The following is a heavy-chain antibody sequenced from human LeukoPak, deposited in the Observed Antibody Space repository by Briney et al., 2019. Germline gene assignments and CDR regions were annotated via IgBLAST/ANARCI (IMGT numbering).Heavy chain of an antibody. CDR1: GGSISSYY. J-gene: IGHJ3*02. Sequence: SETLSLTCTVSGGSISSYYWSWIRQPPGKGLEWIGSIYYSGSTYYNPSLKSRVTISVDTSYDHFSLKLSSVTAADTAVYYCARGTGTSYAFDIWDQGTLVTVSS. D-gene: IGHD3/OR15-3a*01. CDR2: IYYSGST. CDR3: ARGTGTSYAFDI. V-gene: IGHV4-59*12.